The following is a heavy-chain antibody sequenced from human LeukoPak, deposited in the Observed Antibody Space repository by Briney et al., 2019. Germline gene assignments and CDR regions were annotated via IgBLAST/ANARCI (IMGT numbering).Heavy chain of an antibody. V-gene: IGHV3-48*01. Sequence: GGSLRLSCAASGFTFSNYSMNWVRLAPGKGLEWVSYISSSSSIIFYADSVKGRFTISRDNAKNSLYLQMNSLRAEDTAVYYCAKASVFRFLQWSSPPNPTFDYWGQGALVTVSS. CDR1: GFTFSNYS. CDR2: ISSSSSII. CDR3: AKASVFRFLQWSSPPNPTFDY. J-gene: IGHJ4*02. D-gene: IGHD3-3*01.